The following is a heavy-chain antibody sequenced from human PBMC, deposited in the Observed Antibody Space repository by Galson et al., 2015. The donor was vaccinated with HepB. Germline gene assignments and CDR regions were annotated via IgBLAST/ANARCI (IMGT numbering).Heavy chain of an antibody. V-gene: IGHV3-7*05. CDR1: GFTFSNYR. CDR2: IRQDGSEK. CDR3: ARGASISGWCLNY. Sequence: SLRLSCATSGFTFSNYRMNWVRQTPGKGLEWVANIRQDGSEKYFVDSVKGRFTISRDNAENSLYLQMSNLRAEDTAVYYCARGASISGWCLNYWGQGTLVTVSS. D-gene: IGHD6-19*01. J-gene: IGHJ4*02.